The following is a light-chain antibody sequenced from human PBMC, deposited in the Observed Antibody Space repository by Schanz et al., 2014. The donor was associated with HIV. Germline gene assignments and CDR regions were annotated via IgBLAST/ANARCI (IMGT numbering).Light chain of an antibody. CDR3: ASWDDSLIGHI. Sequence: QSVLTQPPSASGPPGQTVTISCSGSSSNIGSNTVHWYQQLPGTAPKLLFYSDTERPSGVPDRFSASKSATSASLGISGLQSEDEADYYCASWDDSLIGHIFGGGTKLTVL. CDR1: SSNIGSNT. CDR2: SDT. V-gene: IGLV1-44*01. J-gene: IGLJ2*01.